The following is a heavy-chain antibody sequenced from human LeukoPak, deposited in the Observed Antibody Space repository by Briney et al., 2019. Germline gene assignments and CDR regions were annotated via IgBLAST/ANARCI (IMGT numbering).Heavy chain of an antibody. V-gene: IGHV3-30*03. Sequence: PGRSLRLSCAASGFTFSSYGMHWVRQAPGKGLEWVAVISYDGSNKYYADSVKGRFTISRDNSKNTLYLQMNSLRAEDTAVYYCARKSTFDSSGYYVHWGQGTLVTVSS. CDR2: ISYDGSNK. J-gene: IGHJ4*02. CDR1: GFTFSSYG. D-gene: IGHD3-22*01. CDR3: ARKSTFDSSGYYVH.